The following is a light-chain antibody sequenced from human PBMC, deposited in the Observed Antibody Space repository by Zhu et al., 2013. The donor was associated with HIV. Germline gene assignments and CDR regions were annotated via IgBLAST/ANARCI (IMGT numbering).Light chain of an antibody. CDR2: GAS. Sequence: EIVMTQSPATLSVSPGEKATLSCRASQSVSNNLAWYQQKPGQAPRLLIYGASTRATGIPARFSGSGSGTDFTLTISSLQPDDFATYFCQQFNSYPLTFGGGTKVEI. V-gene: IGKV3D-15*01. J-gene: IGKJ4*01. CDR1: QSVSNN. CDR3: QQFNSYPLT.